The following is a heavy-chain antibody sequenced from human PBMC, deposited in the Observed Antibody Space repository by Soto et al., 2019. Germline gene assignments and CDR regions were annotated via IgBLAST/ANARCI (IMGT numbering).Heavy chain of an antibody. V-gene: IGHV3-21*01. D-gene: IGHD3-10*01. J-gene: IGHJ4*02. CDR3: AREASGSGIKRLDY. CDR1: GFTFSSYD. CDR2: ISSSSCYI. Sequence: GESLKISCAASGFTFSSYDMHWVRQVTGKGLEWVSSISSSSCYIYYADSVKGRFTISRDNAKNSFYLQMHSLRVGDTAVYYCAREASGSGIKRLDYWGQGTLVTVSS.